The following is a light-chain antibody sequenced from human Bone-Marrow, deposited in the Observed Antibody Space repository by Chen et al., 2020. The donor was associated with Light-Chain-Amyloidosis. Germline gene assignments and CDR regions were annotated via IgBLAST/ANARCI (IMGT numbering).Light chain of an antibody. CDR2: DDR. CDR3: QVWDSSSDRPV. V-gene: IGLV3-21*02. Sequence: SYVLTPPYSVSVAPGQTATIACGGNNIGSTSVHWYQQTPGPAPLLVLYDDRYRPSGIPVRLSGSNSGNTATLTIGRVEAGDEADYYCQVWDSSSDRPVFGGGTKLTVL. J-gene: IGLJ3*02. CDR1: NIGSTS.